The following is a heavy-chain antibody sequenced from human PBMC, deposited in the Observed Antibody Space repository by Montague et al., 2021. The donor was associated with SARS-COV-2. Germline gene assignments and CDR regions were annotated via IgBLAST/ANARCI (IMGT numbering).Heavy chain of an antibody. D-gene: IGHD3/OR15-3a*01. V-gene: IGHV4-31*03. J-gene: IGHJ6*02. CDR1: GGSLSSGGYY. CDR3: AIDLGRTGYYYCLDV. CDR2: FYYSGST. Sequence: TLSLTCTVSGGSLSSGGYYWSWIRQLPGKGLEWPGYFYYSGSTYYNPSLKSRVFISAYMYKNHFFLNLTSVTAADADVYYCAIDLGRTGYYYCLDVWGQGTTVTVS.